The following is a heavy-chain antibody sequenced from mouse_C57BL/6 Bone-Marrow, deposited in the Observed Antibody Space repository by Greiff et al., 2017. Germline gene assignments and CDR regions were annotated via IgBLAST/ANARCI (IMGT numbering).Heavy chain of an antibody. D-gene: IGHD1-1*01. CDR2: IYPGSGST. CDR3: ARETVVDY. CDR1: GYTFTGYW. J-gene: IGHJ2*01. V-gene: IGHV1-55*01. Sequence: QVQLQQPGAELVRPGSSVKLSCKATGYTFTGYWIEWVKQRPGQGLEWIGDIYPGSGSTNYNEKFKSKATLTVDTSSSTAYMQLSSLTSEDSAVYYCARETVVDYWGQGTTLTVSS.